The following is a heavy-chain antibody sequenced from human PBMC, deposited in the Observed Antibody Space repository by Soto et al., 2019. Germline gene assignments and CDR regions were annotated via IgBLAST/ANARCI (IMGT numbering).Heavy chain of an antibody. Sequence: QVQLQESGPGLVKPSETLSLTCTVSGGSVSSGSYYWSWIRQPLGKGLEWIGYIYYSGSTNYNPSLKSRVTISVDTSKNQFSLKLSSVTAADTAVYYCARDSSSSAEGFDYWGQGTLVTVSS. J-gene: IGHJ4*02. D-gene: IGHD6-6*01. CDR3: ARDSSSSAEGFDY. CDR1: GGSVSSGSYY. V-gene: IGHV4-61*01. CDR2: IYYSGST.